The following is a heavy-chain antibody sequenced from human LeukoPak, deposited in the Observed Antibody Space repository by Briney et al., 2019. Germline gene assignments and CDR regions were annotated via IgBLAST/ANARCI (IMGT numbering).Heavy chain of an antibody. CDR2: INHSGST. Sequence: SETLSLTCAVYGGAFSGYFWTWVRRPPGKGLEWIGEINHSGSTNYNPSLKSRVTISVDTSKNQFSLKVRSVTAADTAVYYCARESVQLWFSPPQNNWFDPWGQGTLVTVSS. V-gene: IGHV4-34*01. J-gene: IGHJ5*02. CDR3: ARESVQLWFSPPQNNWFDP. D-gene: IGHD5-18*01. CDR1: GGAFSGYF.